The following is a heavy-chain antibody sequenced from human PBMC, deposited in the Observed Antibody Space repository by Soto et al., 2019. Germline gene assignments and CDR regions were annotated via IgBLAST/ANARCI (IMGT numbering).Heavy chain of an antibody. CDR1: GGSISSGGYY. D-gene: IGHD6-6*01. CDR3: AREVGEVDYSSSSDAFDI. V-gene: IGHV4-30-4*01. J-gene: IGHJ3*02. Sequence: SETLSLTCTVSGGSISSGGYYWSCIRQPPGKGLEWIAYIYYSGTTYYNPSLKSRVTMSRDTSKNQFSLKFDSVTAADTALYYCAREVGEVDYSSSSDAFDIWGQGTIVTVS. CDR2: IYYSGTT.